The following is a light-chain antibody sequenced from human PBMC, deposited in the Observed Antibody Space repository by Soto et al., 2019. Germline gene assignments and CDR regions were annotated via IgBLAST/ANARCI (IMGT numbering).Light chain of an antibody. CDR2: GAS. J-gene: IGKJ5*01. V-gene: IGKV3-15*01. CDR3: QQYHKWPPIT. CDR1: QSVSTN. Sequence: EIVVTHSPYTLSLSPVERVTLSCSASQSVSTNLAWYQQKPGQAPRLLISGASTRATGIPARFSGSGSETEFTLTISSLQSEDFGAYYCQQYHKWPPITFGQGTRLEIK.